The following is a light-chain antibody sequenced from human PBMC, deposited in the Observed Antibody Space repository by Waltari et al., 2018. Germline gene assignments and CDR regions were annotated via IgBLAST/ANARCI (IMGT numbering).Light chain of an antibody. V-gene: IGKV1-5*03. J-gene: IGKJ2*01. CDR2: KTS. Sequence: DIQMTQSPSTLSASVGDRVTSTCRASQNSNYWLAWYQQRPGKAPKLLIYKTSNLESAATSRGSGSGSGTAFTISIRSLQDDASETYYRRRYKTPYTFGQGTKLEIK. CDR1: QNSNYW. CDR3: RRYKTPYT.